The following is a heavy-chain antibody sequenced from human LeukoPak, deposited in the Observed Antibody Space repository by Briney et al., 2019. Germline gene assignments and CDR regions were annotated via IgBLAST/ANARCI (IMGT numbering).Heavy chain of an antibody. D-gene: IGHD6-19*01. CDR1: GGTFSSYA. Sequence: SVKVSCKASGGTFSSYAISWVRQAPGQGLEWMGGIIPIFGTANYAQKFQGRVTITTDESTSTAYMELSSLRSDDTAVYYCARDGPYSSGWYPDAFDIWGQGTMVTVSS. J-gene: IGHJ3*02. CDR3: ARDGPYSSGWYPDAFDI. CDR2: IIPIFGTA. V-gene: IGHV1-69*05.